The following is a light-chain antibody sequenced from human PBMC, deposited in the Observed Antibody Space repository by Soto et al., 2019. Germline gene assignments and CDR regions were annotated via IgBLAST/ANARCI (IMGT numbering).Light chain of an antibody. V-gene: IGLV2-14*03. CDR3: SSYTSSSTVM. CDR2: NVG. CDR1: SSDVGGYNY. Sequence: QSVLTQPASVSGSPGQSITISCTGTSSDVGGYNYVSWYQQHPGKAPKLMISNVGDRPSGVSNRFSGSKSGNTASLTISGLQTEDEADYYCSSYTSSSTVMFGGGTKLTVL. J-gene: IGLJ3*02.